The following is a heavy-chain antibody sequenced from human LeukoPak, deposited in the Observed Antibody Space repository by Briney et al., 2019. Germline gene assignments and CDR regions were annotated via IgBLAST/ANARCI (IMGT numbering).Heavy chain of an antibody. CDR2: ISSSGSTI. CDR1: GFTFSDYY. CDR3: ARGLDVWGSYRRVFDY. V-gene: IGHV3-11*04. D-gene: IGHD3-16*02. J-gene: IGHJ4*02. Sequence: GGSLRLSCAASGFTFSDYYMSWIRQAPGKGLEWVSYISSSGSTIYYADSVKGRFTISRDNAKNSLYLQMNSLRAEDTAVYYCARGLDVWGSYRRVFDYWGQGTLVTVSS.